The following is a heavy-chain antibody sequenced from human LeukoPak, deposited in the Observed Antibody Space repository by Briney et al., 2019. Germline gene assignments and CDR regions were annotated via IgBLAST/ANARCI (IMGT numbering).Heavy chain of an antibody. CDR2: IYYSGST. Sequence: PSETLSLTCTVSGGAISSNYWSWIRQPPGKGLEWIGYIYYSGSTNYNPSLKSRVTISVDTSKNQFSLKLSSVTAADTAVYYCARGRWELRDWGQGTLATVSS. V-gene: IGHV4-59*01. J-gene: IGHJ4*02. CDR3: ARGRWELRD. D-gene: IGHD1-26*01. CDR1: GGAISSNY.